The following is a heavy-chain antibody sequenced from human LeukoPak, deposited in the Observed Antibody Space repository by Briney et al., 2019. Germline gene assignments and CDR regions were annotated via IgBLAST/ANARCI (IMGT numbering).Heavy chain of an antibody. CDR2: IRYGGSNK. D-gene: IGHD5-18*01. Sequence: PGGSLRLSCAASGFTFSRYGMHWVRPAPGKGLEWVAFIRYGGSNKYYADSVKGRFTISRDNSKNTLYLQMNSLRAEDTAVYYCAKNPISGYSYGYVPWDYYYYYMDVWGKGTTVTISS. V-gene: IGHV3-30*02. J-gene: IGHJ6*03. CDR3: AKNPISGYSYGYVPWDYYYYYMDV. CDR1: GFTFSRYG.